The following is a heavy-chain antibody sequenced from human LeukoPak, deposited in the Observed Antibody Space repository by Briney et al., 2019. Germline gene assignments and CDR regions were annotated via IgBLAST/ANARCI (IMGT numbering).Heavy chain of an antibody. J-gene: IGHJ3*02. CDR2: IYYSGST. CDR1: GGSISSSSYY. V-gene: IGHV4-39*07. CDR3: ARRVQAMVDAFDI. D-gene: IGHD1-1*01. Sequence: PSETLSLTCTVSGGSISSSSYYWGWIRQPPGKGLEWIGSIYYSGSTYYNPSLKSRVTISVDTSKNQFSLKLSSVAAADTAVYYCARRVQAMVDAFDIWGQGTMVTVSS.